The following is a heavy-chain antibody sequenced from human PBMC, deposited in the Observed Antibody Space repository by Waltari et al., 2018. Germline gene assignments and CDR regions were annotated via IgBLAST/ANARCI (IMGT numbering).Heavy chain of an antibody. V-gene: IGHV4-34*01. Sequence: QVQLQQWGAGLLKPSETLSLTCAVYGGSFSGYYWSWIRQPPGKGLGWIGEINHRGSTNYNPSRKSRVTISVDTSKNQFSLKRSSVTAADTAVYYCARTRPEYYYDSSGYPDYFDYWGQGTLVTVSS. CDR1: GGSFSGYY. J-gene: IGHJ4*02. CDR3: ARTRPEYYYDSSGYPDYFDY. CDR2: INHRGST. D-gene: IGHD3-22*01.